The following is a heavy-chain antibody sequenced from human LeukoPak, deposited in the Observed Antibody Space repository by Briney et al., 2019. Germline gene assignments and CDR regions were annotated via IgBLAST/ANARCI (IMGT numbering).Heavy chain of an antibody. J-gene: IGHJ4*02. CDR3: ARVRYCSTNRCYDREFDN. CDR2: IYYSGNT. CDR1: GGSISNYY. V-gene: IGHV4-59*01. Sequence: SETLSLTCTVSGGSISNYYWSWIRQPPGKGLEWIGYIYYSGNTNYNPSLKSRVTISVDTSKNQFSLKLNSVTAADTAAYYCARVRYCSTNRCYDREFDNWGQGTLVTVSS. D-gene: IGHD2-2*01.